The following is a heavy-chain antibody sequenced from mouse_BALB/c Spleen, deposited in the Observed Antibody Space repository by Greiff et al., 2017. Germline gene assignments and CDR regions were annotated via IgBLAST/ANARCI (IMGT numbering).Heavy chain of an antibody. CDR3: NEYYDYDYAMDY. CDR2: IDPENGDT. Sequence: EVQLQQSGAELVRSGASVKLSCTASGFNIKDYYMHWVKQRPEQGLEWIGWIDPENGDTEYAPKFQGKATMTADTSSNTAYLQLSSLTSEDTAVYYCNEYYDYDYAMDYWGQGTSVTVSS. J-gene: IGHJ4*01. D-gene: IGHD2-4*01. CDR1: GFNIKDYY. V-gene: IGHV14-4*02.